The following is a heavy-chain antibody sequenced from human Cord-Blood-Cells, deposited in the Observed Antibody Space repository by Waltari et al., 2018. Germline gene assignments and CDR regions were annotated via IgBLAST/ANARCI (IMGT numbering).Heavy chain of an antibody. D-gene: IGHD6-19*01. J-gene: IGHJ4*02. Sequence: QVQLVQSGAEVKKPGASVKVSCKASGYTFTSYGISWVRPAPGQGLGWMGWISAYNGNTNYAPKLQGRVTMTTDTSTSTAYMELRSLGSDDTAVYYCARLEIAVAGTGLIDYWGQGTLVTVSS. CDR3: ARLEIAVAGTGLIDY. CDR2: ISAYNGNT. CDR1: GYTFTSYG. V-gene: IGHV1-18*01.